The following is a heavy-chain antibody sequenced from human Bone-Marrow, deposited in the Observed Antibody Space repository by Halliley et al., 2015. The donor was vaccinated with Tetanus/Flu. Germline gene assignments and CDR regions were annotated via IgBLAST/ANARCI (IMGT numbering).Heavy chain of an antibody. J-gene: IGHJ4*02. D-gene: IGHD1-1*01. CDR2: IYPDDFDT. V-gene: IGHV5-51*01. CDR3: AREQQVDNSRGPFDY. Sequence: IYPDDFDTRYSPSFRGQVIISADRSTNTAYLQWSSLKASDTAMYYCAREQQVDNSRGPFDYWGQGALVTVSS.